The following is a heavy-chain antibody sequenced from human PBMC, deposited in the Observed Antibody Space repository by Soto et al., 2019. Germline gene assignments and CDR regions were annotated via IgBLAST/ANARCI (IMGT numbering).Heavy chain of an antibody. CDR3: AKDRDVVVAAPVDY. CDR1: GFTFSPYG. Sequence: GGSLRLSCAASGFTFSPYGMYWVRQAPGKGLEWVAVISYDGSNKYYADSVKGRFTISRDNSKNTLYLQMNSLRAEDTAVYYCAKDRDVVVAAPVDYWGQGTLATVSS. D-gene: IGHD2-15*01. J-gene: IGHJ4*02. V-gene: IGHV3-30*18. CDR2: ISYDGSNK.